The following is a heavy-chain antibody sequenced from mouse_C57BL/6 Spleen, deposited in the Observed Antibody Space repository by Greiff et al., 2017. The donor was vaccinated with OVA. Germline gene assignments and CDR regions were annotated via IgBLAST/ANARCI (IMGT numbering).Heavy chain of an antibody. CDR2: IDPETGGP. J-gene: IGHJ2*01. D-gene: IGHD2-4*01. Sequence: VQLQQSGAELVRPGASVTLSCKASGYTFTDYEMHWVKQTPVHGLEWIGAIDPETGGPAYNQKFKGKAILTADKSSSTAYMELRRLTSEDSAVYYCTKKSDYDDYYFDYWGQGTTLTVSS. CDR3: TKKSDYDDYYFDY. CDR1: GYTFTDYE. V-gene: IGHV1-15*01.